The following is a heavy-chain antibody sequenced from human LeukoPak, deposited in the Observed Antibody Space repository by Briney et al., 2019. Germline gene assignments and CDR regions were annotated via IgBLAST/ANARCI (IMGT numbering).Heavy chain of an antibody. CDR3: AREGGRYCSSTSCYLYY. D-gene: IGHD2-2*01. V-gene: IGHV1-2*02. CDR2: INPNSGGT. J-gene: IGHJ4*02. CDR1: GYTFTGCY. Sequence: ASVKVSCKASGYTFTGCYMHWVRQAPGQGLEWMGWINPNSGGTNYAQKFQGRVTMTRDTSISTAYMELSRLRSDDTAVYYCAREGGRYCSSTSCYLYYWGQGTLVTVSS.